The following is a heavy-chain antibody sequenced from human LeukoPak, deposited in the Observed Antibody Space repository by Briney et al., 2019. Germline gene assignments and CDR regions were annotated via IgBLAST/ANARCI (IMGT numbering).Heavy chain of an antibody. J-gene: IGHJ6*02. D-gene: IGHD1-26*01. CDR1: GFTFSSYS. CDR2: TSSRSSYI. Sequence: GGSLRVSCAASGFTFSSYSMNWVRQAPGRGLEWVSSTSSRSSYIYYADSVKGRFTISRDNATNSLYLQMNSLRAEDTAVYYCARGVGGGMDVWGQGTTVTVSS. V-gene: IGHV3-21*01. CDR3: ARGVGGGMDV.